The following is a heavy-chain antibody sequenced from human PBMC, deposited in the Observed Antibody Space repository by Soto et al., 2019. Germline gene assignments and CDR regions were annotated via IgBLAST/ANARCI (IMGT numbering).Heavy chain of an antibody. CDR2: ISYDGSNK. CDR3: AKERGGGSGSPDFDY. J-gene: IGHJ4*02. Sequence: QVQLVESGGGVVQPGRSLRLSCAASGFTFSSYGMHWVRQAPGKGLEWVAVISYDGSNKYYADSVKGRFTISRDNSKNTLYLQMTRLRGEATAVYYSAKERGGGSGSPDFDYWGQGTLVTVSS. D-gene: IGHD3-10*01. V-gene: IGHV3-30*18. CDR1: GFTFSSYG.